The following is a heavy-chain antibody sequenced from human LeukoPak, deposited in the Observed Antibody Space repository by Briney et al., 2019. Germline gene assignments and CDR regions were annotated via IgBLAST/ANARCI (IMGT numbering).Heavy chain of an antibody. D-gene: IGHD4-17*01. V-gene: IGHV4-30-2*01. CDR2: INHSGST. CDR1: GGSISSGGYS. Sequence: SQTLSLTCAVSGGSISSGGYSWSWIRQPPGKGLEWIGEINHSGSTNYNPSLESRVTISVDTSKNQFSLKLSSVTAADTAVYYCAARGRRRRCNWFDPWGQGTLVTVSS. CDR3: AARGRRRRCNWFDP. J-gene: IGHJ5*02.